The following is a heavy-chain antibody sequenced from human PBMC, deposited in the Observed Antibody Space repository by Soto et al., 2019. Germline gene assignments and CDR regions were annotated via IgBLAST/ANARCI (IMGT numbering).Heavy chain of an antibody. CDR2: IRGSGGST. Sequence: PGGSLRLSCAASGFTFSYYAMSWVRQAPGKGLEWVSSIRGSGGSTYYADSVKGRFTISRDNSKNTLYLQMNSLRAEDTAVYYCARDPNYYFDYWGQGALVTVSS. CDR3: ARDPNYYFDY. J-gene: IGHJ4*02. CDR1: GFTFSYYA. V-gene: IGHV3-23*01.